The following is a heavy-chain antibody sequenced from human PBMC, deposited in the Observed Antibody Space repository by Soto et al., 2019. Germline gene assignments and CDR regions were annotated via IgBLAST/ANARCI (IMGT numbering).Heavy chain of an antibody. CDR1: GFSLTSGEVG. Sequence: PTLVNPTQTLTLTCNFSGFSLTSGEVGVAWIRQPPGKALEWLALIYWDDAKRYTPSLKTRLTITKDTSKNQVVLTMTNVDPVDTATYFCAHGTNGAIGPLFAAWGQGALVPGSS. CDR3: AHGTNGAIGPLFAA. V-gene: IGHV2-5*02. D-gene: IGHD3-3*01. J-gene: IGHJ5*02. CDR2: IYWDDAK.